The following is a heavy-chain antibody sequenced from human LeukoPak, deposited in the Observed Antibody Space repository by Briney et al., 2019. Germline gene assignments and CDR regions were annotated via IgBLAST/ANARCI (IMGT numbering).Heavy chain of an antibody. D-gene: IGHD3-10*01. CDR1: GFTVSINY. CDR3: ARLLWYDGMDV. J-gene: IGHJ6*02. Sequence: GGSLRLSCAASGFTVSINYMSWVRQAPGKGLEWVSVIYSGGSTYYAGSVKGRFTISRDNSKNTLYLQMNSLRAEDTAVYYCARLLWYDGMDVWGQGTTVTVSS. CDR2: IYSGGST. V-gene: IGHV3-53*01.